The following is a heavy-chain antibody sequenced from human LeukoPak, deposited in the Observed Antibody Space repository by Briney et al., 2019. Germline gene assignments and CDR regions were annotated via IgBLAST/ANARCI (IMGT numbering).Heavy chain of an antibody. D-gene: IGHD3-22*01. V-gene: IGHV3-7*03. CDR3: AKDNYYDSSGYYGLDFDY. Sequence: GGSLRLSCAASGFTFSNYGMHWVRQAPGKGLEWVANIKQDGSEKYYVDSVKGRFTISRDNAKNSLYLQMNSLRAEDTALYYCAKDNYYDSSGYYGLDFDYWGQGTLVTVSS. J-gene: IGHJ4*02. CDR1: GFTFSNYG. CDR2: IKQDGSEK.